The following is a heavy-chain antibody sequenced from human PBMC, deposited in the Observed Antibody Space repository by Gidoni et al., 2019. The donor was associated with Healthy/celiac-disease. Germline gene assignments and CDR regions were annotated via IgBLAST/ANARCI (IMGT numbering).Heavy chain of an antibody. D-gene: IGHD6-13*01. V-gene: IGHV3-30*18. CDR2: ISYDGSNK. J-gene: IGHJ6*02. Sequence: SSYGMHWVRQAPGKGLEWVAVISYDGSNKYYADSVKGRFTISRDNSKNTLYLQMNSLRAEDTAVYYCAKDLISSWGVPYYYYGMDVWGQGTTVTVSS. CDR1: SSYG. CDR3: AKDLISSWGVPYYYYGMDV.